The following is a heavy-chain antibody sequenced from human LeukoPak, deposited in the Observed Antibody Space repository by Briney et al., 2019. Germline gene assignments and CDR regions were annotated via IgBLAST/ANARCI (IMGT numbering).Heavy chain of an antibody. J-gene: IGHJ4*02. D-gene: IGHD1-26*01. CDR1: GFTFSTYG. CDR3: AKDRQIVGATSFDY. CDR2: ISYDEGNK. V-gene: IGHV3-30*18. Sequence: GGSLRLPCAASGFTFSTYGMHWVRQAPGKGLEWLAAISYDEGNKYYADSVKGRFTISRDNSKNTLYLQMNSLRAEDTAVYYCAKDRQIVGATSFDYWGQGTLVTVSS.